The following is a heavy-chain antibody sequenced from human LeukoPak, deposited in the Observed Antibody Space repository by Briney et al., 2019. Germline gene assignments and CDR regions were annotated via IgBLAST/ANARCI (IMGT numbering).Heavy chain of an antibody. CDR1: GYTFTGYY. CDR2: INPNSGGT. V-gene: IGHV1-2*02. D-gene: IGHD2-15*01. J-gene: IGHJ3*02. CDR3: ARDLACSGARCYYAFDI. Sequence: ASVKVSCKASGYTFTGYYMHWVRQAPGQGLEWMGWINPNSGGTNYVQKFQGRVTLTRDTSISTAYMELSSLRSDDTAVYYCARDLACSGARCYYAFDIWGQGTMVTVSS.